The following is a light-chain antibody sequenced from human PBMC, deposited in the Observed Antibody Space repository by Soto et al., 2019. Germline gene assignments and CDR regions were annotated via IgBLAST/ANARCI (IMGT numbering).Light chain of an antibody. CDR3: QQYINWPPLYT. CDR1: HSVSSN. J-gene: IGKJ2*01. Sequence: EIVMTQSPATLSVSPGERATLSCRASHSVSSNLAWYQQKPGQAPRLLIYGASIRATDIPARFSGSGSGTEFTLTISSVQSEDFVVYYCQQYINWPPLYTFGQGTKLEIK. V-gene: IGKV3-15*01. CDR2: GAS.